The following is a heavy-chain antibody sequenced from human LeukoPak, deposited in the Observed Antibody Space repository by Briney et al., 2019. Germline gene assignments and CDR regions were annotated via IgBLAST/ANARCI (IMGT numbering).Heavy chain of an antibody. J-gene: IGHJ4*02. CDR1: GSIFTRYW. CDR2: IYPGDSDT. CDR3: ARRWESGSYPFDY. D-gene: IGHD1-26*01. Sequence: PGASLQISCEGSGSIFTRYWIGWVRQMPGKGLEWMGIIYPGDSDTRYSPSFQGQVTISADKSISTAYLQWSSLKASDTAMYYCARRWESGSYPFDYWGQGTLVTVSS. V-gene: IGHV5-51*01.